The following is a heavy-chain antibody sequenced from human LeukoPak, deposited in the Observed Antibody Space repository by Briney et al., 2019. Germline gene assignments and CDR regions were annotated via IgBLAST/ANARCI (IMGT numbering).Heavy chain of an antibody. J-gene: IGHJ4*02. Sequence: SQTLSLTCAISGDSVSSNSAAWNWIRQSPSRGLEWLERTYYRSKWYTYYAASVKSRIAINRDTSKNQFSLQLNSVTPEDTAVYYCARSTGPIDYWGQGTLVTVSS. V-gene: IGHV6-1*01. CDR1: GDSVSSNSAA. CDR3: ARSTGPIDY. D-gene: IGHD1-1*01. CDR2: TYYRSKWYT.